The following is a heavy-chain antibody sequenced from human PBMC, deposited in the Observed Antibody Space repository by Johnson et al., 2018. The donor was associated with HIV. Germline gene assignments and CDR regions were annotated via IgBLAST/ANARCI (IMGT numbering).Heavy chain of an antibody. CDR2: ISWDGGST. D-gene: IGHD3-22*01. CDR1: GFTFDDYA. J-gene: IGHJ3*02. V-gene: IGHV3-43D*03. Sequence: VQLVESGGGLVKPGGSLRLSCAASGFTFDDYAMHWVRQAPGKGLEWVSLISWDGGSTYYADSVKGRFTISRDNSKNTLYLQMNSLRPEDTAVYYCARIRVAVITEVGAFDIWGQGTMVTVSS. CDR3: ARIRVAVITEVGAFDI.